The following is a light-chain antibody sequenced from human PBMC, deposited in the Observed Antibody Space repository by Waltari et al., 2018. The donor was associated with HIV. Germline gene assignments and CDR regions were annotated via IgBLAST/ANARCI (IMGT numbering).Light chain of an antibody. CDR2: AAS. Sequence: DIQMTQSPSSVSASVGDRVTSTFRASQSIGRWLVWYLQTPGKAPKLLIYAASTLQTGVPSRFSGSGSGTSFTLTISSLQPEDFATYYCQQASSLPLTFGEGTKVEIK. J-gene: IGKJ4*01. CDR1: QSIGRW. CDR3: QQASSLPLT. V-gene: IGKV1-12*01.